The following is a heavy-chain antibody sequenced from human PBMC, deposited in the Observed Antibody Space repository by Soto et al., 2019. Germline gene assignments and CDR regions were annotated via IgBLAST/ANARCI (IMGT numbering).Heavy chain of an antibody. J-gene: IGHJ5*02. D-gene: IGHD1-1*01. V-gene: IGHV4-59*12. CDR3: ARAGTLNWFDP. CDR2: IYYSGST. CDR1: GGSISSYY. Sequence: SETLSLTCTVSGGSISSYYWSWIRQHPGKGLEWIGYIYYSGSTNYNPSLKSRVTISVDTSKNQFSLKLSSVTAADTAVYYCARAGTLNWFDPWGQGTLVTVSS.